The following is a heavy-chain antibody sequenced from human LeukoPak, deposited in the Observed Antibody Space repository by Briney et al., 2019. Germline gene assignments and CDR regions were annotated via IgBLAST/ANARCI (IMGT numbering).Heavy chain of an antibody. CDR1: GFTFSSYW. D-gene: IGHD3-22*01. CDR2: INSDGSST. CDR3: ARVDYYYSSGYLTYYYYYDMDV. Sequence: PGRSLRLSCAASGFTFSSYWMHWARPAPGKGLVWVSRINSDGSSTSYADSVKGRFTISRDNAQNTLYLQMNSLRAAEPPVYYCARVDYYYSSGYLTYYYYYDMDVWGKGTTVTVSS. V-gene: IGHV3-74*01. J-gene: IGHJ6*03.